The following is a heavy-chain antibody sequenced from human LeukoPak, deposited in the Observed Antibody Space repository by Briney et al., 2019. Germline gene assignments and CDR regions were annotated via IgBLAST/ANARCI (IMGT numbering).Heavy chain of an antibody. CDR1: GYTFTGYY. V-gene: IGHV1-2*02. CDR3: AKGATEGYYYYYGLDV. J-gene: IGHJ6*02. CDR2: INPKSGGT. Sequence: GASVKVSCKASGYTFTGYYMHWVRQAPGQGLEWMGWINPKSGGTTYAQKFQDRVTLTRDTSINTAYMDLSGLTSDDTAVFYCAKGATEGYYYYYGLDVWGQGTTVTVSS.